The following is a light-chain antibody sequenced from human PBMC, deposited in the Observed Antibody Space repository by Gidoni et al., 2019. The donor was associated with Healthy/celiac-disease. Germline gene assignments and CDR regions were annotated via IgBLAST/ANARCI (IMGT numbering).Light chain of an antibody. V-gene: IGKV1-33*01. CDR3: QQYDNLPYT. CDR2: DAS. J-gene: IGKJ2*01. Sequence: DIQMTQSPSSLSASVGDRVTITCQASQDITNYLNWYQQKPGKAPKLVIYDASNLETGVPSTFSGSGSGTDFTFTISRLQPEDIATYYCQQYDNLPYTFGHGTKLEI. CDR1: QDITNY.